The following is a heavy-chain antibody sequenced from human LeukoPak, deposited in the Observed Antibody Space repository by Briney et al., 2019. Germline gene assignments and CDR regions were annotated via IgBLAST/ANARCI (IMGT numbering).Heavy chain of an antibody. J-gene: IGHJ4*02. CDR1: GFTFSSSA. Sequence: SGGSLRLSCAASGFTFSSSAMTWVRQSPGKGLEWVSSISGRGDTSYYADSVKGRFTISRDNSKNTLYLQMNSLRAEDTAVYYCAKELRVFDYWGQGTLVTVSS. CDR2: ISGRGDTS. D-gene: IGHD3-3*01. V-gene: IGHV3-23*01. CDR3: AKELRVFDY.